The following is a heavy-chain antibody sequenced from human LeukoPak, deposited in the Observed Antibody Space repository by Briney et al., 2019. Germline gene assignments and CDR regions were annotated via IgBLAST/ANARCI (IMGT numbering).Heavy chain of an antibody. D-gene: IGHD3-9*01. CDR1: GFTFGDYA. V-gene: IGHV3-49*04. CDR3: TRSARDPDT. CDR2: TGSKAYGGPP. J-gene: IGHJ3*01. Sequence: GGSLRLSCTTSGFTFGDYALSWVRQAPGKGLEWVGSTGSKAYGGPPEYAASVKGRFTISRDDTKTIAYLQMNSLKIEDTAVYYCTRSARDPDTWGQGTMVTVS.